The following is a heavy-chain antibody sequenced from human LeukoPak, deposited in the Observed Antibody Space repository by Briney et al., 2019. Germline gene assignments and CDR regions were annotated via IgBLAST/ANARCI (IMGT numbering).Heavy chain of an antibody. J-gene: IGHJ3*02. CDR2: IYYTGTS. Sequence: PSVTLSLTCTVSGGSISSHYWSWIRQPPGKWLEWIAYIYYTGTSNYNPSLKSRVTISVDTSKIQISLRLSSVTAADTAVYYCARQGIDAFDIWGQGTLVTVSS. D-gene: IGHD3-10*01. CDR3: ARQGIDAFDI. CDR1: GGSISSHY. V-gene: IGHV4-59*08.